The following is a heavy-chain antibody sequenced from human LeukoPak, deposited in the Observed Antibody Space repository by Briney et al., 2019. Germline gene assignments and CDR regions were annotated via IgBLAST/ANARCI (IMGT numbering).Heavy chain of an antibody. CDR1: GGTFSSYT. V-gene: IGHV1-69*02. CDR3: ARSLGELSFVDY. J-gene: IGHJ4*02. D-gene: IGHD3-16*02. CDR2: IIPILGIA. Sequence: SVKVSCKASGGTFSSYTISWVRQAPGQGLEWMGRIIPILGIANYAQEFQGRVTITADKSTSTAYMELSSLRSEDTAVYYCARSLGELSFVDYWGQGTLVTVSS.